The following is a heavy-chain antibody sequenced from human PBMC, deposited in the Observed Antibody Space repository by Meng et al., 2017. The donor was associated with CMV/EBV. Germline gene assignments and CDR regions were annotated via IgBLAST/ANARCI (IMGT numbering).Heavy chain of an antibody. CDR1: GFTFSSYA. V-gene: IGHV3-30-3*01. Sequence: GESLKISCAASGFTFSSYAMHWVRQAPGKGLEWVAVISYDGSNKYYADSVKGRFTISRDNSKNTLYLQMNSLRAEDTAVYYCAREPWGPEAVPAKPYFDYWGQGTLVTVSS. D-gene: IGHD2-2*01. CDR3: AREPWGPEAVPAKPYFDY. CDR2: ISYDGSNK. J-gene: IGHJ4*02.